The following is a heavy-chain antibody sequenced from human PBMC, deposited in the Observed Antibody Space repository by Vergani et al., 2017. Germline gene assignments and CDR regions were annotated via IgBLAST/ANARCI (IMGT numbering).Heavy chain of an antibody. J-gene: IGHJ4*02. CDR2: MDYSGST. V-gene: IGHV4-39*01. CDR3: ASKRGAWRGAYGHSYDF. CDR1: GDSVISTDYH. D-gene: IGHD3-3*01. Sequence: QVQLQESGPGLVKPSETLSLTCTVSGDSVISTDYHWGWIRQPPGTGLEWIGSMDYSGSTSYNPSLESRISISFETPKNQFSLRLPSVTAADTAVYDCASKRGAWRGAYGHSYDFWVPGTLVGVSS.